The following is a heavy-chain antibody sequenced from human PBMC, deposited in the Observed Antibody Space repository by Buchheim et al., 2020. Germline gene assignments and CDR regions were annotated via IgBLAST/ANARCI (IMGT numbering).Heavy chain of an antibody. J-gene: IGHJ3*01. CDR2: IYYSGKT. D-gene: IGHD2-2*02. CDR1: GGSISSSNYY. Sequence: QLQLQESGPGLVKPSETLSLNCTVSGGSISSSNYYWGWIRQPPGKGLEWIGSIYYSGKTYYNPSLKSRVTIFVDTSKNQFSLKLNSVTAADTAVYYCARRVRFCSSPNCHIDAFDVWGQGT. V-gene: IGHV4-39*01. CDR3: ARRVRFCSSPNCHIDAFDV.